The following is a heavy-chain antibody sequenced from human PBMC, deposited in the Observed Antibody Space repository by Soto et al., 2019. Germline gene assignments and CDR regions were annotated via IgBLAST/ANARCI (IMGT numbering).Heavy chain of an antibody. CDR3: ARTASPGQQLVPWFDP. J-gene: IGHJ5*02. V-gene: IGHV4-39*01. CDR2: IYYSGST. Sequence: SETLSLTCTVSGGSISSSSYYWGWIRQPPGKGLEWIGSIYYSGSTYYNPSLKSRVTISVDTSKNQFSLKLSSVTAADTAVYYCARTASPGQQLVPWFDPWGQGTLVTVSS. CDR1: GGSISSSSYY. D-gene: IGHD6-13*01.